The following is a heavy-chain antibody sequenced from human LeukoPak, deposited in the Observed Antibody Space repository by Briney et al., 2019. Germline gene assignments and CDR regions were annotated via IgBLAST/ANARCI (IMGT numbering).Heavy chain of an antibody. D-gene: IGHD6-13*01. J-gene: IGHJ4*02. CDR3: ASMERSSGAAADFDY. CDR2: IYTSGST. CDR1: GGSISSYY. V-gene: IGHV4-4*07. Sequence: SSETLSLTCTVSGGSISSYYWSWIRQPAGKGLEWIGRIYTSGSTNYNPSLKSRVTMSVDTSKNQFSLKLSSVTAADTAVYYCASMERSSGAAADFDYWGQGTLVTVSS.